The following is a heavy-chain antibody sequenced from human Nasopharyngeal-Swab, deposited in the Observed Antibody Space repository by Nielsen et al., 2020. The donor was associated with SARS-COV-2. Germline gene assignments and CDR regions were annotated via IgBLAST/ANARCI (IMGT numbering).Heavy chain of an antibody. CDR1: GFTFSSYS. D-gene: IGHD2-8*01. CDR2: ISSSSSTI. CDR3: AGETKSDAFDI. V-gene: IGHV3-48*01. Sequence: GESLKISCAASGFTFSSYSMNWVRQAPGKGLEWVSYISSSSSTIYYADSVKGRFTISRDNSKNTLYLQVNSLRAEDTAVYYCAGETKSDAFDIWGQGTMVTVSS. J-gene: IGHJ3*02.